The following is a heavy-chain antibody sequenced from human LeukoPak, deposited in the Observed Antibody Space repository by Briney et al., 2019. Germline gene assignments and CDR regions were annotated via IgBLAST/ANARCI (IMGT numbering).Heavy chain of an antibody. D-gene: IGHD3-3*01. V-gene: IGHV1-2*02. Sequence: ASVKVSCKASGYTFTGYYMHWVRQAPGQGLEWKGWINPNSGGTNYAQKFQGRVTMTRDTSISTAYMELSRLRSDDTAVYYCARGARITIFGVVIMLFDYWGQGTLVTVSS. CDR2: INPNSGGT. J-gene: IGHJ4*02. CDR3: ARGARITIFGVVIMLFDY. CDR1: GYTFTGYY.